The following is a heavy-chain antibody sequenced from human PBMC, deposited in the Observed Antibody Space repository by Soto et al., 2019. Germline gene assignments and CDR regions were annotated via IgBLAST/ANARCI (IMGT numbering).Heavy chain of an antibody. CDR2: ISPTSSTI. CDR3: AIHRGAGDYRMFDP. V-gene: IGHV3-48*02. CDR1: GFSFSIYS. Sequence: EVQLVESGGGLVQPGGSLRLSCAASGFSFSIYSMNWVRQAPGKGLEWVSFISPTSSTIYYADSVKGRFTISRDNAKNSLYLQMISLRDEDTAVYYCAIHRGAGDYRMFDPWGQGTLVTVSS. J-gene: IGHJ5*02. D-gene: IGHD4-17*01.